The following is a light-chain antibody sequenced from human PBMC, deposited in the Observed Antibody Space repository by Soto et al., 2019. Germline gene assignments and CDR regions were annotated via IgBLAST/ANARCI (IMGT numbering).Light chain of an antibody. J-gene: IGKJ5*01. CDR1: QSVGSY. CDR3: QQRSNWPPYT. CDR2: DAS. Sequence: EIVLTQSPATLSLSPGERATLSCRASQSVGSYLVWYQQKPGQAPRLLIYDASNRATGIPARFSGSGSGTDFTLTISSLEPEDFAVYYCQQRSNWPPYTFGQGTRLEIK. V-gene: IGKV3-11*01.